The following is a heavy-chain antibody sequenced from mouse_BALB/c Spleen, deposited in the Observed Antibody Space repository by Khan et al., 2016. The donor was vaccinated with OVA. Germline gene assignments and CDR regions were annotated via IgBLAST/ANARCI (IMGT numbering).Heavy chain of an antibody. V-gene: IGHV1-18*01. CDR1: GYIFSDYT. J-gene: IGHJ2*01. D-gene: IGHD1-1*01. CDR3: ARTGYGSLGY. Sequence: VRLQQSGPELVKPGASVKISCKASGYIFSDYTMDWVKQSHGKSLEWIGDINPNNGDTFYNQKFKGKATLTVDKSSSTAFMELRSLTYEDTAVYYCARTGYGSLGYWGQGTTLTVSS. CDR2: INPNNGDT.